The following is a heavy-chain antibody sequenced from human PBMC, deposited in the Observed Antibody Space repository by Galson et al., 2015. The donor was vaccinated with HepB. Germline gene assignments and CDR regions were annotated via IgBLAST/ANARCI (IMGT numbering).Heavy chain of an antibody. CDR3: VKEDIWLGFLVGGFDV. Sequence: SLRLSCAASGFRFTHYAIHWVRQAPGKGLQYVPSISNDGQRIQYTDSVKGRFTISRDNSKNMVDLQMSSLKVEDTALYYCVKEDIWLGFLVGGFDVWGRGTPVIVSS. CDR1: GFRFTHYA. D-gene: IGHD3-3*01. V-gene: IGHV3-64D*06. CDR2: ISNDGQRI. J-gene: IGHJ3*01.